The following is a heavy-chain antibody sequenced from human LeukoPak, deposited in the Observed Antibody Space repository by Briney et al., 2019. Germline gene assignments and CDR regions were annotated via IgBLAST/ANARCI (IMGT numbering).Heavy chain of an antibody. CDR1: GYTFTSYY. V-gene: IGHV1-46*01. CDR2: INPSGGST. Sequence: VASVKVSCKASGYTFTSYYMHWVRQAPGQGLEWMGIINPSGGSTSYAQKFQGRVTMTRDTSTSTVYMELSSLRSEDTAVYYCAREGGVYYDSSGPYPFDYWGQGTLVTVSS. J-gene: IGHJ4*02. CDR3: AREGGVYYDSSGPYPFDY. D-gene: IGHD3-22*01.